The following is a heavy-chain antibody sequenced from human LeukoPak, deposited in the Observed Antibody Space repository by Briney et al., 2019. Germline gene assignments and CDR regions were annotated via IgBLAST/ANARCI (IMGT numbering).Heavy chain of an antibody. J-gene: IGHJ4*02. Sequence: SETLSLTCAVSGVSATNGIYYWAWIRQPPGKGLEWIGSVHNVGSTYYNLSLRSRVTMSIDTSKNQFSLRLNSVTAADTAVYYCARHAEYNSGWHFYLDHWGQGILVTVSS. CDR1: GVSATNGIYY. CDR3: ARHAEYNSGWHFYLDH. V-gene: IGHV4-39*01. CDR2: VHNVGST. D-gene: IGHD6-19*01.